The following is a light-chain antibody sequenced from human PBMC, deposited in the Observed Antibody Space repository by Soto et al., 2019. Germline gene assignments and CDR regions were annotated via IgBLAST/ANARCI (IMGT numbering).Light chain of an antibody. V-gene: IGLV1-47*02. Sequence: QSALTQPPSASGTPGQRVTISCSGSSSNIGSNYVSWYQQLPGTAPKLLIYSNNQRPSGVPDRFSGSKSGTSASLAISGLRSEDEADYYCAAWDDSLSGVLFGGGTQLTVL. CDR3: AAWDDSLSGVL. CDR2: SNN. J-gene: IGLJ3*02. CDR1: SSNIGSNY.